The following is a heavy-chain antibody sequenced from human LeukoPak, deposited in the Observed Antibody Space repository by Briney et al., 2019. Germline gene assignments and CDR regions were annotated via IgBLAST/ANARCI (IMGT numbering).Heavy chain of an antibody. J-gene: IGHJ4*02. V-gene: IGHV3-23*01. Sequence: GGSLRLSCAASRFTFSSYAMGWVCQAPGKGLEWVSHITGSGGSTFYADSVKGRLTISRDNSKSTLYLQMNSLRAEDTAVYYCARDSRDIAWYFDFWGQGTLVTVSS. CDR1: RFTFSSYA. D-gene: IGHD2-15*01. CDR2: ITGSGGST. CDR3: ARDSRDIAWYFDF.